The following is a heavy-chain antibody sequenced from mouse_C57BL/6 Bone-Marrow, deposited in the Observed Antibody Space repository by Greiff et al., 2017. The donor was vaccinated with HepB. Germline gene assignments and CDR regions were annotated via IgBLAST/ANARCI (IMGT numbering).Heavy chain of an antibody. CDR3: AFYDGYYWYFDV. CDR2: IYPGSGST. CDR1: SYTFTSYW. J-gene: IGHJ1*03. D-gene: IGHD2-3*01. V-gene: IGHV1-55*01. Sequence: QVQLQQPGAELVKPGASVKMSCKASSYTFTSYWITWVKQRPGQGLEWIGDIYPGSGSTNYNEKFKSKATLTVDTSSSTAYMQLSSLTSEDSAVYYCAFYDGYYWYFDVWGTGTTVTVSS.